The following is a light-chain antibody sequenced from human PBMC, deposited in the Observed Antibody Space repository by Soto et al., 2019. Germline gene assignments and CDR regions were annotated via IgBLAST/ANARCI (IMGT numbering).Light chain of an antibody. V-gene: IGKV1-39*01. CDR1: QSIDSY. Sequence: DIQMTQSPSSLSASVGDRVTITCRASQSIDSYLNWYQQKPGKAPKLLIYTASRLQSGVPSRFSGSGFGTDFTLTISSLQPEDFATYYCQQSYSTLYTFGQGTKLEI. CDR3: QQSYSTLYT. J-gene: IGKJ2*01. CDR2: TAS.